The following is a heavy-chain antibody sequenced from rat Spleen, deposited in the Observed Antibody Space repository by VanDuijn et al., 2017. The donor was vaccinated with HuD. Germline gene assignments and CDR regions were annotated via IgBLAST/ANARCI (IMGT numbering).Heavy chain of an antibody. Sequence: QVQLKESGPGLVKPSETLSLTCTVSGFSLTSYHVSWVRQPPGKGLEWMGVIWGDGSTAYNSLLKSRLSISRDTSKSQVFLKIDSLQTEDTATYYCARVGYSSYIPNVMDAGGQGASVTVSS. J-gene: IGHJ4*01. D-gene: IGHD1-2*01. CDR3: ARVGYSSYIPNVMDA. V-gene: IGHV2-32*01. CDR1: GFSLTSYH. CDR2: IWGDGST.